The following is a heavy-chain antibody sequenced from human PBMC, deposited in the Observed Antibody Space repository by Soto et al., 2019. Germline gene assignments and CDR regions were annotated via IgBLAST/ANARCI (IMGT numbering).Heavy chain of an antibody. Sequence: SLTCTVSGDSINSGDFYWSWIRQPPGKGLQFIGYIYYSGSIHYDPSLNGRVTISVDTSKNQFSLKVTSVTAADTAVYYCARRGFWSGFTWGHGTLVTVSS. CDR1: GDSINSGDFY. J-gene: IGHJ5*01. CDR3: ARRGFWSGFT. D-gene: IGHD3-3*01. CDR2: IYYSGSI. V-gene: IGHV4-30-4*01.